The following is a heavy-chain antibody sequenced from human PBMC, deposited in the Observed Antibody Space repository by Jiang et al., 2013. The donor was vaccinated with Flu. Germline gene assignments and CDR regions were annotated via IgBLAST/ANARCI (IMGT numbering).Heavy chain of an antibody. Sequence: SGAEVKKPGASVKVSCKASGHTFTGYYMHWVRQAPGQGLEWMGWINPNSGGTNYAQKFQGRVTMTRDTSISTAYMELSRLRSDDTAVYYCARGVVVPAPMDRNWFDPWGQGTLVTVSS. D-gene: IGHD2-2*01. CDR2: INPNSGGT. CDR1: GHTFTGYY. CDR3: ARGVVVPAPMDRNWFDP. V-gene: IGHV1-2*02. J-gene: IGHJ5*02.